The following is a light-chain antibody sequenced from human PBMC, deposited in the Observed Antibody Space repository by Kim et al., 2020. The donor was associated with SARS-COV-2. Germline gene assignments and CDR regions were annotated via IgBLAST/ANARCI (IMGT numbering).Light chain of an antibody. CDR2: AAS. CDR3: QKYEGAPRT. Sequence: DIQLTQSPSSLSASVGDRVTITCRASRDISNYLGWYQQKPGKPPTLLIYAASTVQSGVPSRFSGSGSGTDFTLNITSLQPEDVASYFCQKYEGAPRTFGQGTKVEIK. J-gene: IGKJ1*01. CDR1: RDISNY. V-gene: IGKV1-27*01.